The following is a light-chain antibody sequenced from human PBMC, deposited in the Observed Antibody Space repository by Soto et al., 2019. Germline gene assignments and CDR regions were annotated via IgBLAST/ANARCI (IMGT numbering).Light chain of an antibody. CDR2: GAS. J-gene: IGKJ1*01. CDR3: QQYGSSGT. V-gene: IGKV3-20*01. Sequence: DIMLTKSPGTLYLTPGERATLSCRASQSVSNNYLAWYQQKPGQAPRLLIYGASNRATGIPDRFSGSGSGTDFTLTISRLEPEDFAVYYCQQYGSSGTFGQGTKVDIK. CDR1: QSVSNNY.